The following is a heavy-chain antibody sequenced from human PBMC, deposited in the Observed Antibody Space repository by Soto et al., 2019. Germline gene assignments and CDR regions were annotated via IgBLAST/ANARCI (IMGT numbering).Heavy chain of an antibody. CDR3: ARGLYCTNGVCYGVYYFDY. D-gene: IGHD2-8*01. V-gene: IGHV1-18*01. CDR1: GYTFTSYG. CDR2: ISAYNGNT. J-gene: IGHJ4*02. Sequence: ASVKVSCKASGYTFTSYGISWVRQAPGQGLEWMGWISAYNGNTNYAQKLQGRVTMTTDTSTSTAYMELRSLRSDDTAVYYCARGLYCTNGVCYGVYYFDYWGQGTLVTVSS.